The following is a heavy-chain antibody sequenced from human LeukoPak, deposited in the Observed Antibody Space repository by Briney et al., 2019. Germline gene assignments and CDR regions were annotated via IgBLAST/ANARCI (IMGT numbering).Heavy chain of an antibody. CDR2: ISGSGGST. CDR1: GFTFSSYA. CDR3: AKDLGRYCSSTSCLRPFDY. D-gene: IGHD2-2*01. Sequence: GGSLRLSCAASGFTFSSYAMSWVRQAPGKGLEWVSAISGSGGSTYYADSVKGRFTTSRDNSKNTLYLQMNSLRAEDTAVYYCAKDLGRYCSSTSCLRPFDYWGQGTLVTVSS. V-gene: IGHV3-23*01. J-gene: IGHJ4*02.